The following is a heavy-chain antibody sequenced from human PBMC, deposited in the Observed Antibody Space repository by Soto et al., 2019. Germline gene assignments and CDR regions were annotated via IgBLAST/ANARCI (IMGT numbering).Heavy chain of an antibody. Sequence: EVQLVESGGALVQPGGSLRLSCAASGFTFSDHYMDWVRQAPGKGLEWVGRSKNKADSYTTEYAGSVKGRFTISRDGSKTSLFLQTNSLKTEATAVYYCTVWGSGNDFGAAWGQGILVTVPS. CDR3: TVWGSGNDFGAA. CDR1: GFTFSDHY. V-gene: IGHV3-72*01. J-gene: IGHJ4*02. D-gene: IGHD3-10*01. CDR2: SKNKADSYTT.